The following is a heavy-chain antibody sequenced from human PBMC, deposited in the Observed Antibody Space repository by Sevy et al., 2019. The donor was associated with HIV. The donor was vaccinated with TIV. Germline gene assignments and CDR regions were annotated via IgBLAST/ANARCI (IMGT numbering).Heavy chain of an antibody. CDR1: GGPISSYY. Sequence: SETLSLTCSVSGGPISSYYWSWIRQPPGKRLEWIGYIHYSGSTNYNPSLNSRLTISVDTSKNQFSLRLTSLTAADTAVYYCASAPPVRSGDDSLNWFDPWGQGILVTVSS. J-gene: IGHJ5*02. CDR2: IHYSGST. V-gene: IGHV4-59*01. D-gene: IGHD5-12*01. CDR3: ASAPPVRSGDDSLNWFDP.